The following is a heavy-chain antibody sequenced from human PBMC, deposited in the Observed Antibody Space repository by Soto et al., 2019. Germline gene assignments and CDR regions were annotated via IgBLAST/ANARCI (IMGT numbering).Heavy chain of an antibody. Sequence: GGSLRLSCGASGFTFSIQPMSWVRQAPGKGLEWVSSIGANGGSTYYADSVKGRFTISRDNSKNTLSLQMNSLRAEDTAIYFCTKDEADSSYYYYMDIWGKGTTVTVSS. CDR2: IGANGGST. J-gene: IGHJ6*03. D-gene: IGHD2-15*01. CDR1: GFTFSIQP. V-gene: IGHV3-23*01. CDR3: TKDEADSSYYYYMDI.